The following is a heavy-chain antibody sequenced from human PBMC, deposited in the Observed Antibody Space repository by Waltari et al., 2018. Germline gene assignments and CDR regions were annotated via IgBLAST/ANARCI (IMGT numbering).Heavy chain of an antibody. CDR2: MNPDSGNT. V-gene: IGHV1-8*01. CDR3: AREFYYSDAFTGV. CDR1: AYSSTIFA. J-gene: IGHJ4*02. Sequence: VQLVQSGAEVKKPGASVKVSCKASAYSSTIFAIYWVRQAAGQGLEWMGWMNPDSGNTGYAEKFQGRVTMTRDTSISTAYMELSSLRSEDTAVYYCAREFYYSDAFTGVWGQGTLVTVSS. D-gene: IGHD4-17*01.